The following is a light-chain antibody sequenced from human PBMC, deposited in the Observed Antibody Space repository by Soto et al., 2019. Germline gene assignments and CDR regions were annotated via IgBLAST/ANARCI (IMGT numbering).Light chain of an antibody. J-gene: IGKJ1*01. Sequence: IQLTQSPSSLSASFGDKVTITCRASQSIRSYLNWVQQKPGKAPKLLIYDASSLQTGVPSRFSGSGSGTDFSLTISSLQPEDFATYYCQQSYSTPPWTFGQGTKVDIK. CDR1: QSIRSY. V-gene: IGKV1-39*01. CDR2: DAS. CDR3: QQSYSTPPWT.